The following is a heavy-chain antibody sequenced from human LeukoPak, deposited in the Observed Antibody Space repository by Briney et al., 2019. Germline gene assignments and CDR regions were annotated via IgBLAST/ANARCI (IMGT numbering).Heavy chain of an antibody. CDR3: AKDRYRANYVNHFDP. CDR1: GFTFSSHW. J-gene: IGHJ5*02. D-gene: IGHD1-7*01. V-gene: IGHV3-23*01. Sequence: GGSLRLSCAASGFTFSSHWMSWVRQAPGKGLDWVSSISDNGANTDYRDSVKGRFTISRDNSKNTLYLQMNSLRVEDTAVYFCAKDRYRANYVNHFDPWGQGTLVTVSS. CDR2: ISDNGANT.